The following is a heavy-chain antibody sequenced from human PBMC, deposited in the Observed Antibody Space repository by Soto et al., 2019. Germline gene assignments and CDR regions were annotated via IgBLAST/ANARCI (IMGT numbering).Heavy chain of an antibody. D-gene: IGHD5-12*01. V-gene: IGHV4-34*01. CDR1: GGSFSGYY. J-gene: IGHJ5*02. Sequence: SSETLSLTCAVYGGSFSGYYWSWIRQPPGKGLEWIGEINHSGSTNYNPSLKSRVTISVDTSKNQFSLKLSSVTAADTAVYYCARGRGLYSGYDSGNWFDPWGQGTLVTVSS. CDR2: INHSGST. CDR3: ARGRGLYSGYDSGNWFDP.